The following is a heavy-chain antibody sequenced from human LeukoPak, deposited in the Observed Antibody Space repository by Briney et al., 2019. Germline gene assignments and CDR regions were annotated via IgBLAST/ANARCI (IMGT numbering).Heavy chain of an antibody. CDR1: GFTFSSYW. D-gene: IGHD6-19*01. V-gene: IGHV3-7*01. CDR2: IKQDGSEK. CDR3: ARDLREAVAGTYFDY. J-gene: IGHJ4*02. Sequence: PGGSLRLSRAASGFTFSSYWMSWVRQAPGKGLEWVANIKQDGSEKYYVDSVKGRFTNSRDNAKNSLYLQMNSLRAEDTAVYYCARDLREAVAGTYFDYWGQGTLVTVSS.